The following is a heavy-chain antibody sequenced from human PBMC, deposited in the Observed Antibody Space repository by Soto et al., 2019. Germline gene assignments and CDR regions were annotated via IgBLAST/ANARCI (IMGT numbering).Heavy chain of an antibody. CDR3: AKDPNYGGNSDY. D-gene: IGHD4-17*01. Sequence: EVQLLESGGGLVQPGGSLRLSCAASGFTFSSYAMSWVRQAPGKGLEWVSAISGSGGSTYYADSVKGLFTISRDNSKNPLYLQMNSLRAEDTAVYYCAKDPNYGGNSDYWGQGTLVTVSS. J-gene: IGHJ4*02. V-gene: IGHV3-23*01. CDR2: ISGSGGST. CDR1: GFTFSSYA.